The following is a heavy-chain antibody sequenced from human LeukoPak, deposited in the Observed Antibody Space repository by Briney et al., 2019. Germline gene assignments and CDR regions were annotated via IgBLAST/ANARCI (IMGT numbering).Heavy chain of an antibody. D-gene: IGHD6-13*01. CDR3: ATPNLSSSWYYFDY. CDR2: INPNSGGT. Sequence: ASVKVCCKASGGTFSSYAISWVRQAPGQGLEWMGWINPNSGGTNYAQKFQGRVTMTRDTSISTAYMELSRLRSDDTAVYYCATPNLSSSWYYFDYWGQGTLVTVSS. CDR1: GGTFSSYA. J-gene: IGHJ4*02. V-gene: IGHV1-2*02.